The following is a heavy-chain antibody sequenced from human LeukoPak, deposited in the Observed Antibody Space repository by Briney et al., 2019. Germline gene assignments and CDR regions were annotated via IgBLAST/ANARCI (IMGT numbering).Heavy chain of an antibody. CDR3: ARDADPGYSYGIDC. V-gene: IGHV3-74*01. CDR2: INSDGSST. J-gene: IGHJ4*02. Sequence: GGSLRPSWAAVGSTFITSWMHWGRQPPGNGRGWVSRINSDGSSTSYADSVKGRFTISRDNAKNTLYLQMNSLRAEDTAVYYCARDADPGYSYGIDCWGQGTLVTVSS. CDR1: GSTFITSW. D-gene: IGHD5-18*01.